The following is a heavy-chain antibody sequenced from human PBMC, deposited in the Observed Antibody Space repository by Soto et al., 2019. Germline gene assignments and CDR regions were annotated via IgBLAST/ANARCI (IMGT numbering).Heavy chain of an antibody. D-gene: IGHD6-19*01. CDR2: TYYRYKWYN. J-gene: IGHJ4*02. CDR3: ARDRGGWHFYY. V-gene: IGHV6-1*01. CDR1: WYRLPRNSVG. Sequence: XTLSLSCHISWYRLPRNSVGWNWVRPSPSRGIEWLGRTYYRYKWYNDYAVSVKSRITINPDTSKNQFSLQLKPVTPEDTAVYYCARDRGGWHFYYWCRGTLVIISS.